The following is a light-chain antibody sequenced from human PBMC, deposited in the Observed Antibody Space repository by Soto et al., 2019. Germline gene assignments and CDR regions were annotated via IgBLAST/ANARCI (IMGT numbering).Light chain of an antibody. Sequence: EIVLTQSPGTLYLSPGERATLSCRASQSVSSSYLAWYQQKPGQAPRRLIYGASSRATGLPDRFSGSGSGTDFTLTLSSLEPDDLAVDYCEQYGSSPRWRCGQGTKVEIK. J-gene: IGKJ1*01. V-gene: IGKV3-20*01. CDR3: EQYGSSPRWR. CDR1: QSVSSSY. CDR2: GAS.